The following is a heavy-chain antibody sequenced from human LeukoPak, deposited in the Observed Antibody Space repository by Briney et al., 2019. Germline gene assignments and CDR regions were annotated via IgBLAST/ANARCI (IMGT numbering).Heavy chain of an antibody. Sequence: GASVKVSYKASGYTFSSYGFSWVRQAPGQGLEWMGWINAYNGNTNYAQNLQGRVTMTTDTSTSTAYMELRSLRSDDTAVYYCARRQGTTLNFEYWGQGTLVTVSS. V-gene: IGHV1-18*01. CDR3: ARRQGTTLNFEY. J-gene: IGHJ4*02. D-gene: IGHD1-1*01. CDR2: INAYNGNT. CDR1: GYTFSSYG.